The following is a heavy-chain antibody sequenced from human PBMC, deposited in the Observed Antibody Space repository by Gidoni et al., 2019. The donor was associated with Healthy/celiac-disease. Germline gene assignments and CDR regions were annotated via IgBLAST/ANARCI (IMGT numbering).Heavy chain of an antibody. J-gene: IGHJ2*01. CDR3: ARDAGLGESCTNGVCYTSLGWYFDL. Sequence: QVQLQESGPGLVKPSQTLSLTCTVSGGSISSGGYYWRWIRQHPGKGLEWIGYIYYSGSTYYNPSLKSRVTISVDTSKNQFSLKLSSVTAADTAVYYCARDAGLGESCTNGVCYTSLGWYFDLWGRGTLVTVSS. CDR2: IYYSGST. V-gene: IGHV4-31*03. CDR1: GGSISSGGYY. D-gene: IGHD2-8*01.